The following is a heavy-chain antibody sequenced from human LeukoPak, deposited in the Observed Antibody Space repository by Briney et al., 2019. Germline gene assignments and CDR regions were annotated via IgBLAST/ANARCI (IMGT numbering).Heavy chain of an antibody. J-gene: IGHJ4*02. CDR2: ISGSGRST. V-gene: IGHV3-23*01. Sequence: GGSLRLSCAASGFPFNTYAMSWVRQAPGGGMEWVSTISGSGRSTYYADSVKGRLTISRDNSKNTLFLQMRRLRAEDTATYYCYSAVWGQGTLVTVSS. D-gene: IGHD2-21*01. CDR3: YSAV. CDR1: GFPFNTYA.